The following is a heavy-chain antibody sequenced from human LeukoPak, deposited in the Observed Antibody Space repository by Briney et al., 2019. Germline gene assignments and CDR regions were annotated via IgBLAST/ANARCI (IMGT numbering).Heavy chain of an antibody. CDR2: MNPNSGNT. CDR3: ARPMTYYDYIWGSPTHDAFDI. Sequence: GASVKVSCKASGYTFTSYDINWVRRATGQGLEWMGWMNPNSGNTGYAQKFQGRVTMTRNTSISTAYMELSSLRSEDTAVYYCARPMTYYDYIWGSPTHDAFDIWGQGTMVTVSS. J-gene: IGHJ3*02. CDR1: GYTFTSYD. V-gene: IGHV1-8*01. D-gene: IGHD3-16*01.